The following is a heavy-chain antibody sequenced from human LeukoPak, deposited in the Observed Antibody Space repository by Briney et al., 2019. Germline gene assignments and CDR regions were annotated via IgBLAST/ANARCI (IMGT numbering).Heavy chain of an antibody. Sequence: SGXXLVKPTQTLTLTCTFSGFSLSTSAVGVGWIRQPPGKALEWLALIYWDDDKRYNPSLKRRLTITKENSKKQVVLTMTNMDPVDTATYYCAHSGFQGAFDIWGQGTMVTVSS. CDR1: GFSLSTSAVG. CDR3: AHSGFQGAFDI. CDR2: IYWDDDK. J-gene: IGHJ3*02. V-gene: IGHV2-5*02.